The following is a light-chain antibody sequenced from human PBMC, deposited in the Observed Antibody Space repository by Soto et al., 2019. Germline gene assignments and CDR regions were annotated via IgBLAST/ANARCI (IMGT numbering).Light chain of an antibody. Sequence: DIPMTQSPSSLSASVGDRVTITCRASQSITNYLNWYQQKPGKAPNLLIYAASSLQSGVPSRFSGSGSGTDFTLTISSLQPEDFATYYCQQSYITPWTFGQGNKVGIK. CDR3: QQSYITPWT. V-gene: IGKV1-39*01. J-gene: IGKJ1*01. CDR1: QSITNY. CDR2: AAS.